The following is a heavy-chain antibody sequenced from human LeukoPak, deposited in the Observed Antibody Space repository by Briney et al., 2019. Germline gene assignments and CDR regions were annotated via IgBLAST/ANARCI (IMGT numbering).Heavy chain of an antibody. J-gene: IGHJ4*02. CDR1: GFTFSSYG. D-gene: IGHD1-26*01. Sequence: GGSLRLSCAASGFTFSSYGMHWVRQAPGKGLEWVAVIWYDGSNKYYADSVKGRFTISRDNAKNPLYLQMNSLRAEDTAVYYCARGEIVGATKGIDYWGQGTLVTVSS. CDR3: ARGEIVGATKGIDY. V-gene: IGHV3-33*01. CDR2: IWYDGSNK.